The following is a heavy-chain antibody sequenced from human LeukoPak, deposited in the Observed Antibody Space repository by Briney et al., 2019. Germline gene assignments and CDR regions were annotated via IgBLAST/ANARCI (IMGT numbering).Heavy chain of an antibody. J-gene: IGHJ4*02. CDR3: ARDLKIGYNSGWYSFDY. Sequence: PSETLSLTCTVSGGSISPYYWSRIRQTPGKGLEWIGYIYYIGTTNYNPSLKSRVTMSVDTSKNQFSLKLISVTAADTAVYYCARDLKIGYNSGWYSFDYWGQGILVTVSS. CDR2: IYYIGTT. CDR1: GGSISPYY. D-gene: IGHD6-19*01. V-gene: IGHV4-59*01.